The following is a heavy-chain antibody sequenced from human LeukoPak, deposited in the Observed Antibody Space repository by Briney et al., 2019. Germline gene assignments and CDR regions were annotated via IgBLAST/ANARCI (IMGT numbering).Heavy chain of an antibody. CDR3: ARGYDIVVVVPAATLPDY. CDR1: GFTFSSYA. Sequence: GGSLRLSCAASGFTFSSYAMSWVRQAPGKGLEWVSAISGSGGSTYYADSVKGRFTISRDNSKNTLYLQMNSLRAEDTAVYYCARGYDIVVVVPAATLPDYWGQGTLVTVSS. J-gene: IGHJ4*02. CDR2: ISGSGGST. V-gene: IGHV3-23*01. D-gene: IGHD2-2*01.